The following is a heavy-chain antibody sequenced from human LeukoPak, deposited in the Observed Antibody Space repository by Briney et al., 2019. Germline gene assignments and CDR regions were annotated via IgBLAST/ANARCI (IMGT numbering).Heavy chain of an antibody. J-gene: IGHJ3*02. CDR2: IYTSVST. CDR3: ARVEERLFDGAFDI. D-gene: IGHD3-22*01. Sequence: SETLSLTCIVSGGFLSRYYWSWIRQPAGKGREWIGRIYTSVSTNYNPSLKSPVTMSADTSKNHFSLKLSSVTAADTAVYYCARVEERLFDGAFDIWGQGTIVTVSS. CDR1: GGFLSRYY. V-gene: IGHV4-4*07.